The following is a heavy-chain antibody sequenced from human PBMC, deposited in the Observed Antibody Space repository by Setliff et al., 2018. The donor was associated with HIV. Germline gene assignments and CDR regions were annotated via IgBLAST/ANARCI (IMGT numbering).Heavy chain of an antibody. J-gene: IGHJ6*02. CDR3: ASSWSRVPYYGMDV. CDR1: GSTFPSYD. CDR2: MNPNSGNT. D-gene: IGHD6-13*01. Sequence: ASVKVSCKASGSTFPSYDINWVRQATGRGPEWMGWMNPNSGNTGYAQKFQGRVTMTRNTSIITAYMELSSLRSEDTAVYYCASSWSRVPYYGMDVWGQGTTVTVSS. V-gene: IGHV1-8*01.